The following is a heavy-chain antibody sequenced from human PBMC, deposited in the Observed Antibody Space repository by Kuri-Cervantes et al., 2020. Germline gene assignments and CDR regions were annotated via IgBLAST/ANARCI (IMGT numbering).Heavy chain of an antibody. Sequence: SLKISCAASGFTFDDYAMHWVRQVPGKGRERVSGISWNSGSIGYADSVKGRFTISRDNAKNSLYLQMNSLRAEDTALYYCAKDRGITYGMDVWGQGTTVTVSS. CDR1: GFTFDDYA. D-gene: IGHD3-3*01. V-gene: IGHV3-9*01. CDR2: ISWNSGSI. CDR3: AKDRGITYGMDV. J-gene: IGHJ6*02.